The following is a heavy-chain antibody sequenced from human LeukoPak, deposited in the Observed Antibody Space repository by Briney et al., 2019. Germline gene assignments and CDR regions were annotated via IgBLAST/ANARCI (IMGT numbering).Heavy chain of an antibody. Sequence: LSGGSLRLSCAASGFTVSSNYMSWVRQAPGKGLEWVSVIYSGGSTYYADSVKGRFTISRDNSKNTLYLQMNSLRAEDTAVYYCAREWAGRGAYYFDYWGQGTLVTVSS. J-gene: IGHJ4*02. CDR3: AREWAGRGAYYFDY. V-gene: IGHV3-66*01. CDR1: GFTVSSNY. D-gene: IGHD3-10*01. CDR2: IYSGGST.